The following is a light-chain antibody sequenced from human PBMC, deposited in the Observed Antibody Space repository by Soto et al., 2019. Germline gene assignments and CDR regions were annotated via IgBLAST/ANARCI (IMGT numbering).Light chain of an antibody. CDR3: QQRSNWNT. CDR2: DAS. J-gene: IGKJ2*01. Sequence: EIVLTQSPATLSLSPGERATLSCRASQSVSSYLAWYQQKPGQAPRLLIYDASNRATGIPARFSGSGSATDFTLTISSLEPEDFAVYYCQQRSNWNTFGQGTKLEIK. CDR1: QSVSSY. V-gene: IGKV3-11*01.